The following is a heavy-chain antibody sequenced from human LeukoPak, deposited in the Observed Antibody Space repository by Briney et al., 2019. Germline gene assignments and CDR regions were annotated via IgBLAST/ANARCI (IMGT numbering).Heavy chain of an antibody. CDR1: GFTFDDYA. V-gene: IGHV3-9*01. CDR2: ISWNSGSI. D-gene: IGHD3-9*01. J-gene: IGHJ4*02. CDR3: AKGMYDILTGYQDY. Sequence: GRSLRLSCAASGFTFDDYAMHWVRQAPGKGREWVSGISWNSGSIGYADSVKGRFTISRDNAKNSLYLQMNSLRAEDTALYYCAKGMYDILTGYQDYWGQGTLVTVSS.